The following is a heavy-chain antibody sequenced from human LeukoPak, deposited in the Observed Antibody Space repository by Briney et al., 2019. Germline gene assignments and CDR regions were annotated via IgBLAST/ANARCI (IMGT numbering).Heavy chain of an antibody. J-gene: IGHJ4*02. V-gene: IGHV3-30*18. D-gene: IGHD6-13*01. Sequence: GGALRLSCVASGFTLSSDGMHGVRQAPGRGLEWVAVISYDGSSKYYADSVRGRFTISRDNSKNTLYLQMNSLRGEDTAVYYCAKDRSSTWSLDFWGQGTLVTVSS. CDR1: GFTLSSDG. CDR3: AKDRSSTWSLDF. CDR2: ISYDGSSK.